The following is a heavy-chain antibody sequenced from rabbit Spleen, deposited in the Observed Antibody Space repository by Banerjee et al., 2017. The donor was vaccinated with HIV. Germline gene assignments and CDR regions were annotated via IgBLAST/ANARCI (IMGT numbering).Heavy chain of an antibody. J-gene: IGHJ4*01. CDR2: INTWSGRP. CDR3: ARGSAAMTIVITGFYFNL. Sequence: QSLAESGGDLVKPGASLTLTCTASGVSFSSSYYMCWVRQAPGKGLRWIACINTWSGRPVYASWAKGRFTMSKTSSTTVTLQMTSLTAADTATYFCARGSAAMTIVITGFYFNLWGQGTLVTVS. V-gene: IGHV1S40*01. CDR1: GVSFSSSYY. D-gene: IGHD2-1*01.